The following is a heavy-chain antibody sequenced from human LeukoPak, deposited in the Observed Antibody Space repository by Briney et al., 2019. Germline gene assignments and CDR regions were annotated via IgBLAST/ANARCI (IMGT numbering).Heavy chain of an antibody. D-gene: IGHD3-10*01. CDR1: GGSISSYY. V-gene: IGHV4-39*07. Sequence: PSETLSLTCTVSGGSISSYYWGWIRQPPGKGLEWIGSIYYSGSTYYNPSLKSRVTISVDTSKNQFSLKLSSVTAADTAVYYCARDRHGSGRLDYWGRGTLVTVSS. J-gene: IGHJ4*02. CDR3: ARDRHGSGRLDY. CDR2: IYYSGST.